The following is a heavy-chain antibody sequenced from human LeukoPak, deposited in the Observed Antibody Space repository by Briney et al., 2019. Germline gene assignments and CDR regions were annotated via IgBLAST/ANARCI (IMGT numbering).Heavy chain of an antibody. V-gene: IGHV4-38-2*02. D-gene: IGHD6-6*01. Sequence: SETLSLTCTVSGYSISSGYYWGWIRQPPGKGLEWIGSIYHSGSTYYNPSLKSRVTISVDTSKNQFSLKLSSVTAADTAVYYCARGGRAARATPFDYWGQGTLVTVSS. J-gene: IGHJ4*02. CDR3: ARGGRAARATPFDY. CDR1: GYSISSGYY. CDR2: IYHSGST.